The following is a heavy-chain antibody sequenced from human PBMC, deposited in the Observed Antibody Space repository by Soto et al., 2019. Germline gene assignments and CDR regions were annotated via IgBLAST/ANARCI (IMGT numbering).Heavy chain of an antibody. Sequence: PSETLSLTCTVSGGSISSSSYYWGWIRQPPGKGLEWIGSIYYSGSTYYNPSLKSRVTISVDTSKNQFSLKLSSVTAADTAVYYCARQLFSPDYDFWSLACYYYGMDVWGQGTTVTVSS. V-gene: IGHV4-39*01. D-gene: IGHD3-3*01. CDR3: ARQLFSPDYDFWSLACYYYGMDV. CDR2: IYYSGST. J-gene: IGHJ6*02. CDR1: GGSISSSSYY.